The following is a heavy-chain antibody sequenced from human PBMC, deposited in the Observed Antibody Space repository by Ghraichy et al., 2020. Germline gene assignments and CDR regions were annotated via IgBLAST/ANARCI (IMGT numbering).Heavy chain of an antibody. J-gene: IGHJ5*02. V-gene: IGHV3-23*01. CDR3: AKCNIWDSGWCAWFDP. D-gene: IGHD6-19*01. CDR2: IRGSAGMT. Sequence: SAIRGSAGMTHYADSVKGRFTISRDISKNTLYLQMSSLRAEDTAVYYCAKCNIWDSGWCAWFDPWGQGTLVTVSS.